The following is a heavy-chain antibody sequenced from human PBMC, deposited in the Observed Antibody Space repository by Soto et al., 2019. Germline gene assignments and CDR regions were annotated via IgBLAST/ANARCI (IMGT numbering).Heavy chain of an antibody. V-gene: IGHV3-23*01. CDR3: AKGFVVVVAATPYNWFDP. J-gene: IGHJ5*02. D-gene: IGHD2-15*01. CDR2: ISGSGGST. CDR1: GFTFISYA. Sequence: GGSLRLSCAASGFTFISYAMSWVRQAPGKGLEWVSAISGSGGSTYYADSVKGRFTISRDNSKNTLYLQMNSLRAEDTAVYYCAKGFVVVVAATPYNWFDPWGQGTLVTVSS.